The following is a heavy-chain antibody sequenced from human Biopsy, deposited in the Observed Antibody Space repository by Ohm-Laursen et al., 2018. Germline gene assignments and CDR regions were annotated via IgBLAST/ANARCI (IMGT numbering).Heavy chain of an antibody. CDR2: VDIRGHA. CDR1: GGSIDTQS. J-gene: IGHJ4*02. CDR3: ARVKGEWPEYEFDK. Sequence: GTLSLTCSVSGGSIDTQSWIRQPAGKGLEWIGRVDIRGHADYSSSLRSRVTMSADASKNQFSLKLTSVTAADTAVHFCARVKGEWPEYEFDKWGQGILVTVSS. V-gene: IGHV4-4*07. D-gene: IGHD3-16*01.